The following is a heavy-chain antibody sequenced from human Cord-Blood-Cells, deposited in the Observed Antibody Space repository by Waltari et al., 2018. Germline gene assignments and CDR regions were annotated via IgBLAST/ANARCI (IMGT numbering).Heavy chain of an antibody. D-gene: IGHD6-6*01. CDR2: IYYSVST. CDR3: ARSKLVWFDP. CDR1: GSSISSSSYY. V-gene: IGHV4-39*01. Sequence: QLQLQESGPGLVKPSETLSLTCTVSGSSISSSSYYWGWIRKPPGKGLEWIGSIYYSVSTYYNPSLKSRVTSAVDTSKNQCSLKLSSVTAADTAVDYCARSKLVWFDPWGQGTLVTVSS. J-gene: IGHJ5*02.